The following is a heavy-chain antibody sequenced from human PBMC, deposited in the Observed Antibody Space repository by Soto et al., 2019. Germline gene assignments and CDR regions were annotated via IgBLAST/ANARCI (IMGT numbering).Heavy chain of an antibody. J-gene: IGHJ6*01. Sequence: GKGLEWVAVISYDGSNKYYAGSVKGRFTISRDNSKNTLYLQMSSLRAEDTAVYYCARVNDDSSGYWYPYYYYGMGVWGQGPTVSGPS. CDR3: ARVNDDSSGYWYPYYYYGMGV. CDR2: ISYDGSNK. D-gene: IGHD3-22*01. V-gene: IGHV3-30-3*01.